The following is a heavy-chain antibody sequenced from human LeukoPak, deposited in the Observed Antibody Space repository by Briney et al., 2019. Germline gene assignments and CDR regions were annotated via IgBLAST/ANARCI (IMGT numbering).Heavy chain of an antibody. D-gene: IGHD3-3*01. CDR2: TSSSSSYI. V-gene: IGHV3-21*01. J-gene: IGHJ4*02. Sequence: PGGSLRLSCAASGFTFSSYSMNWVRQAPGKGLEWVSSTSSSSSYIYYADSVKGRFTISRDNAKNSLYLRMNSLRAEDTAVYYCARDRYYDFWSGSPFDYWGQGTLVTVSS. CDR3: ARDRYYDFWSGSPFDY. CDR1: GFTFSSYS.